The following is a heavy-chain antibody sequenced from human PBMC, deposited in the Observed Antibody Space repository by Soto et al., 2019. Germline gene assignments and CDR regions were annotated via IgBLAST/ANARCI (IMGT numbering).Heavy chain of an antibody. CDR3: ARDRSDYYDSSGYYWDDAFDI. CDR1: GYTFTSYG. D-gene: IGHD3-22*01. J-gene: IGHJ3*02. Sequence: ASVKVSCKASGYTFTSYGISWVRQAPGQGLEWMGWISAYNGNTNYAQKLQGRVTMTTDTSTSTAYMELRSLRSDDTAVYYCARDRSDYYDSSGYYWDDAFDIWGQGTMVTVSS. V-gene: IGHV1-18*04. CDR2: ISAYNGNT.